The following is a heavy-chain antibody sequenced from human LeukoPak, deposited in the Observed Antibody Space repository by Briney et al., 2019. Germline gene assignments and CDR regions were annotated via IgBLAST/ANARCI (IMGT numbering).Heavy chain of an antibody. Sequence: ASVEVSCKASGYTFTGYYIHWVRQAPGQGLEWMGRINPNSGGADYAQKFQGRVSMTRDTSISTAYMELSSLRSDDTAVYYCARGPRLDSSGWYYGAFDIWGQGTMVTVSS. D-gene: IGHD6-19*01. CDR2: INPNSGGA. V-gene: IGHV1-2*06. J-gene: IGHJ3*02. CDR1: GYTFTGYY. CDR3: ARGPRLDSSGWYYGAFDI.